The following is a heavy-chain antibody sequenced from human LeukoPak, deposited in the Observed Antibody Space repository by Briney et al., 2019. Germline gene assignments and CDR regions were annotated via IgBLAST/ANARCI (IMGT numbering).Heavy chain of an antibody. CDR3: VKDHYGSGDY. D-gene: IGHD3-10*01. Sequence: GGSLRLSCSASGFAFSSYALHWVRQAPGKGPEYVSAITSDGGTTYYADSVKGRFTISRDNSKNTLYLQMSSLRPEDTAVYYCVKDHYGSGDYWGQGTLVTVSS. CDR2: ITSDGGTT. CDR1: GFAFSSYA. J-gene: IGHJ4*02. V-gene: IGHV3-64D*06.